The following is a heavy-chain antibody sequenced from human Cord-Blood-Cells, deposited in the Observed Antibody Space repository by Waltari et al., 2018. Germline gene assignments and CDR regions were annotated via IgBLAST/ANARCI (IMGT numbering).Heavy chain of an antibody. CDR3: AKVVGKWLRLGWFDP. CDR1: GFTFSSYA. V-gene: IGHV3-23*01. Sequence: EVQLLESGGGLVQPGGSLRLSCAASGFTFSSYAMSWVRQAPGKGLEWVSAIGGSGCSTYYAESVKGRFTISRDNSKNTLYLQMNSLRAEDTAVYYCAKVVGKWLRLGWFDPWGQGTLVTVSS. CDR2: IGGSGCST. D-gene: IGHD5-12*01. J-gene: IGHJ5*02.